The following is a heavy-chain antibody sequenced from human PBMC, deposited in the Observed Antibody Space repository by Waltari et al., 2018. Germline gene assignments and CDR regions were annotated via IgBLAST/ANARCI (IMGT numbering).Heavy chain of an antibody. D-gene: IGHD2-21*01. V-gene: IGHV3-74*01. CDR2: INTDGSIT. CDR3: ARDGIAGSQAY. J-gene: IGHJ4*02. CDR1: GFTFGYYW. Sequence: EVQVVESGGGLVQPGGYLRLSCAASGFTFGYYWMHWVRQVPGKRPVWVSRINTDGSITTYVDSVKGRFIVSRDNARNTLYLQMNSLRAEDTAVYYCARDGIAGSQAYWGQGTLVTVSS.